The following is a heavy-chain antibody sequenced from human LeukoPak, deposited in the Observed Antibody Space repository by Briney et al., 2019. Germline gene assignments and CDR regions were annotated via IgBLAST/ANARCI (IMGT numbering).Heavy chain of an antibody. V-gene: IGHV4-4*07. D-gene: IGHD3-22*01. J-gene: IGHJ4*02. CDR1: GGSISSYY. CDR3: ARDRYYYDSSSYRFDY. Sequence: KPSETPSLTCSVSGGSISSYYWSWIRQPAGKGLEWIGRIYTSGSTNYNPSLKSRATMSVDTSKNQFSLKLSSVTAADTAVYYCARDRYYYDSSSYRFDYWGRGTLVTVSS. CDR2: IYTSGST.